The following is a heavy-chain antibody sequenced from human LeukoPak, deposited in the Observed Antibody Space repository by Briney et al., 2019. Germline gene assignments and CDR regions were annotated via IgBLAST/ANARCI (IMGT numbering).Heavy chain of an antibody. J-gene: IGHJ3*02. CDR3: AKDRNTMIVVDPYDAFDI. Sequence: PGGSLRLSCAASGFTFSSYAMSGGRQAPGKGLEWVSAISGSGGSTYYADSVKGRFTISRDNSKNTLYLQMNSLRAEDTAVYYCAKDRNTMIVVDPYDAFDIWGQGTMVTVSS. CDR2: ISGSGGST. CDR1: GFTFSSYA. V-gene: IGHV3-23*01. D-gene: IGHD3-22*01.